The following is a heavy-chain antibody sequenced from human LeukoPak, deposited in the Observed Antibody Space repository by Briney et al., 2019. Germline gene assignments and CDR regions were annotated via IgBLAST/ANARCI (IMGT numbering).Heavy chain of an antibody. CDR2: INHSGST. J-gene: IGHJ6*03. CDR3: AGGIKNYYYYYYMDV. Sequence: PSETLSLTCAVYGGSFSGYYWSWIRQPPGKGLEWIGEINHSGSTNYNPSLKSRVTISVDTSKNQFSLKLSSVTAADTAVYYCAGGIKNYYYYYYMDVWGKGTTVTISS. V-gene: IGHV4-34*01. CDR1: GGSFSGYY.